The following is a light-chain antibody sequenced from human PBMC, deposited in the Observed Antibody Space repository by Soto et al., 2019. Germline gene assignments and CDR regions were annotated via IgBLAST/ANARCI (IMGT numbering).Light chain of an antibody. Sequence: QSVLTQPPSVSVAPGQRVTISCTGSSSNIGAGYDVHWYQQLPGTAPKLLIYGNSNRPSGVPDRFSGSKSGTSASLAITGLQAEDEADDYCQSYDSSLSGPVVFGGGTKLTVL. J-gene: IGLJ2*01. V-gene: IGLV1-40*01. CDR3: QSYDSSLSGPVV. CDR1: SSNIGAGYD. CDR2: GNS.